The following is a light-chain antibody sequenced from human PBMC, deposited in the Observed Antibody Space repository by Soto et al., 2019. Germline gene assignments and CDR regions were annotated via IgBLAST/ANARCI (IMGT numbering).Light chain of an antibody. CDR3: QSYDSSLSGSV. J-gene: IGLJ2*01. V-gene: IGLV1-40*01. CDR2: GNT. Sequence: QSVLTQPPSVSGAPGQRVTISYTGSSSNIGAGYDVHWYQHLPGTAPKLLIYGNTNRPSGVPDRFSGSKSGTSASLAITGLQAEDEADYYCQSYDSSLSGSVFGGGTKLTVL. CDR1: SSNIGAGYD.